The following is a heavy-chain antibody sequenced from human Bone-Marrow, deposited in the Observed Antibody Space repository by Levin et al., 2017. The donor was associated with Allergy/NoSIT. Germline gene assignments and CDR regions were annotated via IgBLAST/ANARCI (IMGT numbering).Heavy chain of an antibody. CDR2: MGSSRRTI. CDR3: ARNREIWCLMTTSYFDY. J-gene: IGHJ4*02. Sequence: LSLTCATSGFTFSSYSLSWVRQAPGKGLEWVSYMGSSRRTIYYADSAKGRFTISRDNAKKSLYLQMNSLRDEETAVYYCARNREIWCLMTTSYFDYWGQGTLVTVS. V-gene: IGHV3-48*02. D-gene: IGHD4/OR15-4a*01. CDR1: GFTFSSYS.